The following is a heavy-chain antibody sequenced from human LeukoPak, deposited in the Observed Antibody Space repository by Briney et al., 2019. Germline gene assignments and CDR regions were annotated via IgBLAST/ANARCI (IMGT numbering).Heavy chain of an antibody. J-gene: IGHJ4*02. D-gene: IGHD4-17*01. Sequence: GGXLRLSCAASGFTFSSYSMNWVRQAPGKGLEWVSSISSSSSYIYYADSVKGRFTISRDNAKNSLYLQMNSLRAEDTAVYYCARDGPTRGDYDFDYWGQGTLVTVSS. CDR2: ISSSSSYI. CDR1: GFTFSSYS. V-gene: IGHV3-21*01. CDR3: ARDGPTRGDYDFDY.